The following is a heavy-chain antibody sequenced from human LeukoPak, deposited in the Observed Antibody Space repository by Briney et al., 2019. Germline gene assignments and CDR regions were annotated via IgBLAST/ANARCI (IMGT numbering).Heavy chain of an antibody. Sequence: PGGSLRLSCAASGFRFSSHWMTWVRQAPGKGLEWVANIKQDGSERYYVDSVKGRFTISRDNTKNSLYLQMNSLRAEDTAVYYCTRSSLSFDYWGQGTLVTVS. D-gene: IGHD3-16*02. CDR1: GFRFSSHW. CDR3: TRSSLSFDY. J-gene: IGHJ4*02. CDR2: IKQDGSER. V-gene: IGHV3-7*01.